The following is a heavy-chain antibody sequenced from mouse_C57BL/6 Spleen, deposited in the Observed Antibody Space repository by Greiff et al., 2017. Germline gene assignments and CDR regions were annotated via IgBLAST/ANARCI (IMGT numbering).Heavy chain of an antibody. CDR2: ISSGSSTI. D-gene: IGHD1-1*01. CDR3: ARQYYGSSYRWYFDV. Sequence: EVKVEESGGGLVKPGGSLKLSCAASGFTFSDYGMHWVRQAPEKGLEWVAYISSGSSTIYYADTVKGRFTISRDNAKNTLFLQMTSLRSEDTAMYYCARQYYGSSYRWYFDVWGTGTTVTVSS. J-gene: IGHJ1*03. V-gene: IGHV5-17*01. CDR1: GFTFSDYG.